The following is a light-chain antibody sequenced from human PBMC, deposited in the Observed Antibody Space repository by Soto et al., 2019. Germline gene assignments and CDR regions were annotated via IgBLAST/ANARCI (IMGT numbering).Light chain of an antibody. V-gene: IGKV1-9*01. CDR3: QQRNSYPRT. CDR1: QGINIF. Sequence: DIQFTQSPSFLSASVGDRVTITCRASQGINIFLAWFQQKPGKAPNLLISAASTLQSGVPSRFSGSGSETEFTLTITSLQPEDSATYYCQQRNSYPRTFGQGTKVDIK. CDR2: AAS. J-gene: IGKJ2*01.